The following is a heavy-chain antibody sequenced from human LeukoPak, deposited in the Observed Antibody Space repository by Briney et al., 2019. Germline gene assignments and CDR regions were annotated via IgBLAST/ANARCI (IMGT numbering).Heavy chain of an antibody. J-gene: IGHJ4*02. CDR2: ISSSSSTI. D-gene: IGHD3-22*01. V-gene: IGHV3-48*01. Sequence: GGSLRLSCAASGFAFSSYSMNWVRQAPGKGLEWVSYISSSSSTIYYADSVKGRFTISRDNAKNSLYLQMNSLRAEDTAVYYCARDQERYYYDSSGWADYWGQGTLVTVSS. CDR1: GFAFSSYS. CDR3: ARDQERYYYDSSGWADY.